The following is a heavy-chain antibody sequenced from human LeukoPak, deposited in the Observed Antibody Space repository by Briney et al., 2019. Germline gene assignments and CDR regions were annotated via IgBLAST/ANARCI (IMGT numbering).Heavy chain of an antibody. J-gene: IGHJ5*02. CDR3: AGTCLKYCSSTSWFDP. D-gene: IGHD2-2*01. CDR1: GFTFSSYA. Sequence: GRSLRLSCAASGFTFSSYAMSWVRQAPGKGLEWVSAISGSGGSTYYADSVKGRFTISRDNSKNTLYLQMNSLRAEDTAVYYCAGTCLKYCSSTSWFDPWGQGTLVTVSS. CDR2: ISGSGGST. V-gene: IGHV3-23*01.